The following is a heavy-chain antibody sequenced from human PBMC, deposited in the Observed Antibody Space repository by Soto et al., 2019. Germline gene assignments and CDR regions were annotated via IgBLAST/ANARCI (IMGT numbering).Heavy chain of an antibody. CDR3: AREWSEVYGMDV. Sequence: NPGGSLRLSCAASGFTFSSYSMNWVRQAPGKGLEWVSSISSSSSYIYYADSVKGRFTISRDNAKNSLYLQMNSLRAEDTAVYYCAREWSEVYGMDVWGQGTTVTVSS. CDR2: ISSSSSYI. J-gene: IGHJ6*02. D-gene: IGHD2-8*01. CDR1: GFTFSSYS. V-gene: IGHV3-21*01.